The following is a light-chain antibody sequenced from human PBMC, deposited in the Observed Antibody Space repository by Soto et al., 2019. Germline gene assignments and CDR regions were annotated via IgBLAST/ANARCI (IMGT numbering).Light chain of an antibody. Sequence: DIVLTPSPGTLSLSPGERATLSCSASQSVSSTYLAWYQHKPGQAPRLLTLGASSRATGIPDRFSGSGSGTDFTLTISRLEPEDFALYYCQQYGSSPITFGQGTRLEIK. CDR3: QQYGSSPIT. J-gene: IGKJ5*01. V-gene: IGKV3-20*01. CDR1: QSVSSTY. CDR2: GAS.